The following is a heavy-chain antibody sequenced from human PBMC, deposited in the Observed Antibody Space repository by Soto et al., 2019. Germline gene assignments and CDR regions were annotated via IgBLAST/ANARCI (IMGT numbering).Heavy chain of an antibody. CDR1: GFTFSSYG. CDR2: ISYDGSNK. J-gene: IGHJ4*02. V-gene: IGHV3-30*18. Sequence: QVQLVESGGGVVQPGRSLRLSCAASGFTFSSYGMHWVRQAPGKGLEWVAVISYDGSNKYYADSVKGRFTISRDNSKNTLYRQMNGLGHEATVVYYWAKDRRSSWSIAYWGQGPWSPSPQ. CDR3: AKDRRSSWSIAY. D-gene: IGHD6-6*01.